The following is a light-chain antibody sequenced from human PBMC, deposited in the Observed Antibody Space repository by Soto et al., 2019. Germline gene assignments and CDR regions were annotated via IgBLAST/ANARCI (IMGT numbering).Light chain of an antibody. J-gene: IGLJ1*01. Sequence: QSVLTQPASVSGSPGQSITISRTGTSSDVGGYNYVSWYQQHPGKAPKLMIYDVSNRPSGVSNRFSGSKSGNTASLTISVLQAEDEADYYCSSYTSSSGVFGTGTKVTVL. CDR2: DVS. CDR1: SSDVGGYNY. CDR3: SSYTSSSGV. V-gene: IGLV2-14*01.